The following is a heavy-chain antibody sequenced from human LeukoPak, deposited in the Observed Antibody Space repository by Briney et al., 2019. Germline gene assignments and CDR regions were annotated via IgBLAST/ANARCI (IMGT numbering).Heavy chain of an antibody. CDR1: GFTFSTYT. CDR3: ARDWWTGTTDYFDY. D-gene: IGHD1-7*01. Sequence: GGSLRLSCAASGFTFSTYTMNWVRQAPGKGLEWVSSISSSSTYIYYSDLVRGRFTIPRDDAKNSLYLQMNSLRADDTAVYYCARDWWTGTTDYFDYWGQGTLVTVSS. CDR2: ISSSSTYI. V-gene: IGHV3-21*01. J-gene: IGHJ4*02.